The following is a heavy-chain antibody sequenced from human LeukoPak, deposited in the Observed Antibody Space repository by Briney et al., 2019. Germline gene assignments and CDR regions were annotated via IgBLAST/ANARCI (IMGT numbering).Heavy chain of an antibody. V-gene: IGHV3-74*01. CDR2: INTDGSST. CDR3: AAAPYYYDSLDY. CDR1: GYTFTSYA. D-gene: IGHD3-22*01. J-gene: IGHJ4*02. Sequence: SCKASGYTFTSYAMHWVRQAPGKGLVWVSRINTDGSSTSYADSVKGRFTISRDNAKNTLYLQMNSLRAEDTAVYYCAAAPYYYDSLDYWGQGTLVTVSS.